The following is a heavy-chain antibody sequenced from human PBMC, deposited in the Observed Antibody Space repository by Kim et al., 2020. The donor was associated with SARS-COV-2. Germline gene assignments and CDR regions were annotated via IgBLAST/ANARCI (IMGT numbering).Heavy chain of an antibody. CDR3: ARVGIAVAGTRFAFDI. J-gene: IGHJ3*02. D-gene: IGHD6-19*01. Sequence: LKRRVTISVDKSKNQFSLKLSSVTAADTAVYYCARVGIAVAGTRFAFDIWGQGTMVTVSS. V-gene: IGHV4-4*02.